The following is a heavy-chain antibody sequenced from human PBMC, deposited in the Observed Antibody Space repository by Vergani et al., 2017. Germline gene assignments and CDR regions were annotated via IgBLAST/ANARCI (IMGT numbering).Heavy chain of an antibody. CDR2: IYTSGST. J-gene: IGHJ4*02. V-gene: IGHV4-61*02. CDR1: GGSISSGSYY. CDR3: ARENYYDSSGFSPFDD. D-gene: IGHD3-22*01. Sequence: QVQLQESGPGLVKPSQTLSLTCTVSGGSISSGSYYWSWIRQPAGKGLEWIGRIYTSGSTNYNPSLKSRVTISVDTSKNQFSLKLSSVTAADTAVYYCARENYYDSSGFSPFDDWGQGTLVTVSS.